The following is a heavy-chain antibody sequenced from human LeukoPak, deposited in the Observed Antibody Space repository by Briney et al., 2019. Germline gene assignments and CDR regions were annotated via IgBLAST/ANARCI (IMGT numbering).Heavy chain of an antibody. CDR3: ARGPLSCSGGSCYPGGFDP. J-gene: IGHJ5*02. Sequence: SETLSLTCTVSGGSISSYYWSWIRQPAGKGLEWIGRIYTSGSTNYNPSLKSRVTMSVDTSKNQFSLKLSSVTAADTAVYYCARGPLSCSGGSCYPGGFDPWGQGTLVTVSS. CDR2: IYTSGST. V-gene: IGHV4-4*07. CDR1: GGSISSYY. D-gene: IGHD2-15*01.